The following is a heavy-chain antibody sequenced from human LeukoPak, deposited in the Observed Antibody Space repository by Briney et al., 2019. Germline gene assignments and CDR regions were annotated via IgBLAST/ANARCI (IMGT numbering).Heavy chain of an antibody. CDR2: ISGTGGST. D-gene: IGHD6-13*01. CDR3: AKRPRIAAAGMGDWFDP. Sequence: GGSLRLSCAASGFTFSNYAMSWVRQAPGEGLDWVSAISGTGGSTYYADSVKGRFTVSRDNSKNTLYLQMNSLRAEDTAVYYCAKRPRIAAAGMGDWFDPWGQGTLVTVSS. V-gene: IGHV3-23*01. CDR1: GFTFSNYA. J-gene: IGHJ5*02.